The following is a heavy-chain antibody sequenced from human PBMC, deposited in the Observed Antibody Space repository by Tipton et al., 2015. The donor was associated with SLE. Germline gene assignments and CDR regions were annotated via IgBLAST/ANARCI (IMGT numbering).Heavy chain of an antibody. Sequence: QLVQSGAEVKKPGESLKISCKASGYMFINHWIGWVRQMPGKGLEWMGVIYPDDSDTRYSPSFQGQVTILADRSISTAFLQWNSLKVSDSAAYYCARGRHNGVAAYENVRWFDSWGQGTQVTVSA. CDR3: ARGRHNGVAAYENVRWFDS. CDR1: GYMFINHW. V-gene: IGHV5-51*03. D-gene: IGHD2-8*01. J-gene: IGHJ5*01. CDR2: IYPDDSDT.